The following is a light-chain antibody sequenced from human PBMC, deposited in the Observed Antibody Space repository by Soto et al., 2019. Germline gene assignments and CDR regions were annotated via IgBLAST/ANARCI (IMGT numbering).Light chain of an antibody. V-gene: IGKV3-11*01. CDR2: DSS. J-gene: IGKJ4*01. CDR1: QSVNSF. Sequence: EIVLTQSPATLSLSPGERATLSCRASQSVNSFLAWYQQKPGQAPRLLIYDSSHRATGIPARFSGSRSGTGFTLTISSLEPEDFAVYYCQQRSNRLLTFGGGTKVEIK. CDR3: QQRSNRLLT.